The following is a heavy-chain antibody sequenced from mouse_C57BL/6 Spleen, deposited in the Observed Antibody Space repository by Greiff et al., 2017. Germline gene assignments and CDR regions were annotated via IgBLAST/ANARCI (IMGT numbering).Heavy chain of an antibody. CDR2: ISSGSSTI. V-gene: IGHV5-17*01. Sequence: EVKLVESGGGLVKPGGSLKLSCAASGFTFSDYGMHWVRQAPEKGLEWVAYISSGSSTIYYADTVKGRFTISRDNAKNTLFLQMTSLRSEDTAMYYCARGGYDIMDYWGQGTSVTVSS. D-gene: IGHD2-2*01. CDR3: ARGGYDIMDY. J-gene: IGHJ4*01. CDR1: GFTFSDYG.